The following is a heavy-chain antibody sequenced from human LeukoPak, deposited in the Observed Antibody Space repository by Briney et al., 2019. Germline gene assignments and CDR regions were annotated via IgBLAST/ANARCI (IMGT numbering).Heavy chain of an antibody. D-gene: IGHD1-26*01. CDR1: GFTFNSYG. J-gene: IGHJ3*02. Sequence: GGSLRLSCAASGFTFNSYGMHWVRQAPGKGLEWVAFIRYDGSKSYFADSVKGRFALSRDNSKNTLYLQMSSLRPEDTAVYFCAKDGGSGRYFALDSWGQGTMVTVSS. CDR2: IRYDGSKS. CDR3: AKDGGSGRYFALDS. V-gene: IGHV3-30*02.